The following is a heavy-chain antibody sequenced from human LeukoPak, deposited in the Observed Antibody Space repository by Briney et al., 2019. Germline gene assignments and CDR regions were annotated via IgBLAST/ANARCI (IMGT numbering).Heavy chain of an antibody. CDR3: ARDVFEGFGERVVDAFDL. CDR1: GYTFINYN. V-gene: IGHV1-18*01. CDR2: ISAYNGDT. Sequence: ASVKVSCKASGYTFINYNIAWVRQAPGQGLEWMGWISAYNGDTNYGRKVQGRVAMTTDTSTRTAYMELRGLRSDDTAVYYCARDVFEGFGERVVDAFDLWGQGTMVTVSS. J-gene: IGHJ3*01. D-gene: IGHD3-10*01.